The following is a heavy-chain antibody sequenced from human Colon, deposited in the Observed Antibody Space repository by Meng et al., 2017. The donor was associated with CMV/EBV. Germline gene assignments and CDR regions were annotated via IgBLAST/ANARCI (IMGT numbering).Heavy chain of an antibody. J-gene: IGHJ1*01. CDR2: VCYNGIT. D-gene: IGHD6-13*01. Sequence: VQLQESGPRLCKPSGTLALTCAVSDDSMSSNCWSWLRQPPGKGLEWIGYVCYNGITDYHPSLKSRVTISGDTSKNQFSLQVTSVTAADTAMYYCALRGLAAGTFYHWGQGTLVTVSS. V-gene: IGHV4-59*01. CDR1: DDSMSSNC. CDR3: ALRGLAAGTFYH.